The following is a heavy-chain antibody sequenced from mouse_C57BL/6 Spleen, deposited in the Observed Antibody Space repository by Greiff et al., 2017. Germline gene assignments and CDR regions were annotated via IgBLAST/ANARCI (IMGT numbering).Heavy chain of an antibody. Sequence: QVQLKQSGAELVKPGASVKMSCKASGYTFTSYWITWVKQRPGQGLEWIGDIYPGSGSTNYNEKFKSKATLTVDTSSSTAYMQLSSLTSEDSAVYYCARGDGYYVRFDYWGQGTTLTVSS. CDR1: GYTFTSYW. V-gene: IGHV1-55*01. CDR2: IYPGSGST. J-gene: IGHJ2*01. D-gene: IGHD2-3*01. CDR3: ARGDGYYVRFDY.